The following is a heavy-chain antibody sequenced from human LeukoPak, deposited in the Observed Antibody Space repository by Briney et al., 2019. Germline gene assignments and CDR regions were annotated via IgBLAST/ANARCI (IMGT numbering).Heavy chain of an antibody. CDR1: GFTFSSYG. J-gene: IGHJ5*02. Sequence: GGSLRLSWAASGFTFSSYGMHWVRQAPGKGLVWVSRINSDGSSTSYADSVKGRFTISRDNAKNTLYLQMNSLRAEDTAVYYCASHRVTIFGVVIPFDPWGQGTLVTVSS. CDR2: INSDGSST. V-gene: IGHV3-74*01. CDR3: ASHRVTIFGVVIPFDP. D-gene: IGHD3-3*01.